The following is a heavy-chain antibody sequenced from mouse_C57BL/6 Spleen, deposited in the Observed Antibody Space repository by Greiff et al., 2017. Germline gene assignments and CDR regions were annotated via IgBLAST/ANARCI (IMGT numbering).Heavy chain of an antibody. Sequence: QVQLQQSGAELVRPGASVTLSCKASGYTFTDYEMHWVKQTPVHGLEWIGAIDPETGGTAYNQKFKGKAILTADKSSSTAYMELRSLTSEDSAVYYCTRPHYYGSYYWGQGTTLTVSS. V-gene: IGHV1-15*01. D-gene: IGHD1-1*01. CDR2: IDPETGGT. CDR1: GYTFTDYE. CDR3: TRPHYYGSYY. J-gene: IGHJ2*01.